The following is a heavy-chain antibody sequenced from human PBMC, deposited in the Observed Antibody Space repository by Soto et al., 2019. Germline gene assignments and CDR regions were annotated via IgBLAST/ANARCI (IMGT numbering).Heavy chain of an antibody. Sequence: QVTLKESGPVLVKPTETLTLTCTVSGFSLSNARMGVSWTRQPPGKALEWLAHIFSNDEKSYSTSLKSRLTIPKNTSTCQVVLTMTKMDPVDTATYSCARIRAGYSYAEYNCSDPCGQGTLVTVSS. D-gene: IGHD5-18*01. CDR1: GFSLSNARMG. J-gene: IGHJ5*02. V-gene: IGHV2-26*01. CDR2: IFSNDEK. CDR3: ARIRAGYSYAEYNCSDP.